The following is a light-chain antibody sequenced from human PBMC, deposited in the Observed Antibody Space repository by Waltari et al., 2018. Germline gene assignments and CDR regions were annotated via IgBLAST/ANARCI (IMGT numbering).Light chain of an antibody. J-gene: IGKJ4*01. Sequence: EIVMTQSPATLSVSPGERVTLSCRASQSVSSNLAWYQQKPGQAPRLLIYGASTRATGIPARFSGSASGTEFTLTISSQQSEDFAVYYCQQYNNWPLTFGGGTKVEIK. V-gene: IGKV3-15*01. CDR3: QQYNNWPLT. CDR1: QSVSSN. CDR2: GAS.